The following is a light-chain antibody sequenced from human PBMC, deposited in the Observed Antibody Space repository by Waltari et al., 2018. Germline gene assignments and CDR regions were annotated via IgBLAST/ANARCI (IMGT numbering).Light chain of an antibody. CDR2: LNSDGSH. CDR1: SGHSSYA. Sequence: QLVLTQSPSASASLGASVKLTCTLSSGHSSYAIALHQQQPEKGPRYLMKLNSDGSHSKGDGIPDRFSGSSSWAERYLTISSLQSEDEADYYCQTWGTGWVFGGGTKLTVL. J-gene: IGLJ3*02. CDR3: QTWGTGWV. V-gene: IGLV4-69*01.